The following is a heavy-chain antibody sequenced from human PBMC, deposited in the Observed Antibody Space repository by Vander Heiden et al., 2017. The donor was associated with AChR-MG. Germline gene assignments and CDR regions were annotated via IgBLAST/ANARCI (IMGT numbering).Heavy chain of an antibody. CDR2: IMPSFGTA. V-gene: IGHV1-69*01. Sequence: QVQLVQSGAEVKKPGSSVKVSCKASGGTFSSYAISWVRQAPGQGLEWMGEIMPSFGTANYAQKFQGRVTITADESTSTAYMELSSLRSEDTAVYYCASPSPYYDFWSGPSLYYYYYMDVWGKGTTVTVSS. J-gene: IGHJ6*03. CDR1: GGTFSSYA. D-gene: IGHD3-3*01. CDR3: ASPSPYYDFWSGPSLYYYYYMDV.